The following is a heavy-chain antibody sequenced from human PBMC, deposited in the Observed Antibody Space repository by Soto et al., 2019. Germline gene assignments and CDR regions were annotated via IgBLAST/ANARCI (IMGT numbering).Heavy chain of an antibody. D-gene: IGHD1-1*01. CDR1: GDSVSSNSAA. V-gene: IGHV6-1*01. Sequence: SQTLPLTCAISGDSVSSNSAAWNWIRQSPSRGLEWLGRTYYRSKWYNDYAVSVKSRITINPDTSKNQFSLQVHSVTPEDTAVYYCARGLERVAHYYYGMDVWSQGTTVTVSS. CDR3: ARGLERVAHYYYGMDV. CDR2: TYYRSKWYN. J-gene: IGHJ6*02.